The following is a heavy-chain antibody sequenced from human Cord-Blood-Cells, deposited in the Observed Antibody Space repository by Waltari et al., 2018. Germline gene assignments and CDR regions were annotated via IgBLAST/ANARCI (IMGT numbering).Heavy chain of an antibody. D-gene: IGHD3-22*01. Sequence: QVQLVESGGGVVQPGRSLRLSCAASGFTFSSYAMHWVRQAPGKGLGWVAVRSYDGSNKYYADAVKGRFTISRDNSKNTLYLQMNSLRAEDTAVYYCARAHYYDSSGYAFDIWGQGTMVTVSS. CDR3: ARAHYYDSSGYAFDI. CDR1: GFTFSSYA. J-gene: IGHJ3*02. V-gene: IGHV3-30*04. CDR2: RSYDGSNK.